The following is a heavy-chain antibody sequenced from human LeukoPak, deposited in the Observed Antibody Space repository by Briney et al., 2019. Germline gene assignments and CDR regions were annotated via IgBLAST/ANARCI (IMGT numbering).Heavy chain of an antibody. V-gene: IGHV4-39*07. CDR1: GGSLSSTFNH. CDR3: ASIVGVIEATPGDHTDV. J-gene: IGHJ6*03. D-gene: IGHD2/OR15-2a*01. Sequence: SEPLSLTCTVSGGSLSSTFNHWGWIRQPPGKGLEWIGTFHYTGNTYYNPSLTGRVAISIDTSKKQFSLKLSSVTAADTAVYYCASIVGVIEATPGDHTDVWGKGTTVTVSS. CDR2: FHYTGNT.